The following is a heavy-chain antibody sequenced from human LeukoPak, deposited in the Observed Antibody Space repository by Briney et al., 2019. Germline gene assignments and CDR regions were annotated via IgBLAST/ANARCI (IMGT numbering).Heavy chain of an antibody. CDR3: ARGSDSSSWTFDY. CDR1: GGSISSYY. Sequence: SETLSLTCTVSGGSISSYYWSWIRQPPGKGLEWIGYIYYSGSTNYNPSLKSRVTISVDTSKNQFSLKLSSVTAADTAVYYCARGSDSSSWTFDYWGQGTLVTVSS. J-gene: IGHJ4*02. CDR2: IYYSGST. D-gene: IGHD6-13*01. V-gene: IGHV4-59*12.